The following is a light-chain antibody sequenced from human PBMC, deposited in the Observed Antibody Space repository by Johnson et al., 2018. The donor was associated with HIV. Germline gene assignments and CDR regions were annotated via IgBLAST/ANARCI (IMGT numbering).Light chain of an antibody. CDR1: SSNIGNNY. V-gene: IGLV1-51*02. J-gene: IGLJ1*01. CDR3: GTWDSSPSAYV. CDR2: ENN. Sequence: SVLTQPPSVSAAPGQKVTISCSGSSSNIGNNYVSWYQQLPGTAPKLLIYENNKRPSGIPDRFSGSKSGTSATLGITGLQTGDAADYYCGTWDSSPSAYVFRTRTKVTVL.